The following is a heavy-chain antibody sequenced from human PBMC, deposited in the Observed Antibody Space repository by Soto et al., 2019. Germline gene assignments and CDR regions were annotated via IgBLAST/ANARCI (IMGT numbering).Heavy chain of an antibody. CDR1: GGSISSSSYY. CDR2: IYYSGST. Sequence: QLQLQESGPGLVKPSETLSLTCTVSGGSISSSSYYWGWIRQPPGKGLEWIGSIYYSGSTYYNPSLKSRVTISVDTSKNQFSLKLSSVTAADTAVYYCARQDIVVVPAALFYYGMDVWGQGTTVTVSS. V-gene: IGHV4-39*01. D-gene: IGHD2-2*01. CDR3: ARQDIVVVPAALFYYGMDV. J-gene: IGHJ6*02.